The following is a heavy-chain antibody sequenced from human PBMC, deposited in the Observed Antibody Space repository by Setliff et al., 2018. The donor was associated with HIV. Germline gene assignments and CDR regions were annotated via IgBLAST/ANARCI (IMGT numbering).Heavy chain of an antibody. Sequence: SETLSLTCAVYGGSSSGYYWSWIRQPPGKGLEWIGEIYHSGSTNYNPSLKSRVTISVDKSKNQFSLKLNSVTAADTAVYYCARGITYSAYESVGYYFDYWGHGTLVTVSS. J-gene: IGHJ4*01. CDR2: IYHSGST. CDR1: GGSSSGYY. V-gene: IGHV4-34*01. D-gene: IGHD5-12*01. CDR3: ARGITYSAYESVGYYFDY.